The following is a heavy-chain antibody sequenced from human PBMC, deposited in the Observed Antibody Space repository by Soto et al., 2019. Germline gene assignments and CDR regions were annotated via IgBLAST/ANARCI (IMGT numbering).Heavy chain of an antibody. CDR1: GFTFSSYW. Sequence: GGSLRLSCAASGFTFSSYWMSWVRQAPGKGLEWVANIKQDGSEKYYVDSVKGRFTISRDNAKNSLYLQMNSLRAEDTAVYYCARKGGIAAAGRLYYYYYMDVWGKGTTVTVSS. V-gene: IGHV3-7*01. D-gene: IGHD6-13*01. CDR2: IKQDGSEK. CDR3: ARKGGIAAAGRLYYYYYMDV. J-gene: IGHJ6*03.